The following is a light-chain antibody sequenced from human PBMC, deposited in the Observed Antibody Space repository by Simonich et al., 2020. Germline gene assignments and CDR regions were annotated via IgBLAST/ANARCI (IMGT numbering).Light chain of an antibody. Sequence: DIVMTQSPDSLAVSLGERATINCKSSQSVLYSSNNKNDLAWHQQKPGQPPKLLIYWASTRESGVPDRFSGSGSVTDFTLTISSLQAEDVAVYYCQQYYSTPYTFGQGTKLEIK. V-gene: IGKV4-1*01. CDR3: QQYYSTPYT. J-gene: IGKJ2*01. CDR1: QSVLYSSNNKND. CDR2: WAS.